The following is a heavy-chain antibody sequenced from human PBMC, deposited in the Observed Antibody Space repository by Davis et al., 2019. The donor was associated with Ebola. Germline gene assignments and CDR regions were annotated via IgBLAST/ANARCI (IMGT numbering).Heavy chain of an antibody. Sequence: GESLKISCEVSGFSLTKYGMTWVRQPPGKGLEWVAHIYSWGHNILYADAVKGRFTISRDIAMNSLYLQMNSLRDEDTAVYYCTRDEEGDHDFDYWGQGTLVTVSS. D-gene: IGHD2-21*02. J-gene: IGHJ4*02. CDR3: TRDEEGDHDFDY. V-gene: IGHV3-48*02. CDR2: IYSWGHNI. CDR1: GFSLTKYG.